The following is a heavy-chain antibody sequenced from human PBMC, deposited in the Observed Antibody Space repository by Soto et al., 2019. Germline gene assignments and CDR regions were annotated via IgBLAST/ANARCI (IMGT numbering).Heavy chain of an antibody. Sequence: SETLSLTCTVSGGSISSYYWSWIRQPPGKGLEWIGYIYYSGSTNYNPSLKSRVTISVDTSKNQFSLKLSSVTAADTAVYYCARWTTVGVGPWGQGTLVTVSS. CDR2: IYYSGST. V-gene: IGHV4-59*01. D-gene: IGHD4-4*01. CDR1: GGSISSYY. CDR3: ARWTTVGVGP. J-gene: IGHJ5*02.